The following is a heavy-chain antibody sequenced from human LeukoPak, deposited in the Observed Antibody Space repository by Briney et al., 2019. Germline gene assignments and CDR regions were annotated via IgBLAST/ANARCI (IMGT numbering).Heavy chain of an antibody. CDR1: GLPIADFA. CDR3: AKESGKFDY. CDR2: ISGDGVST. J-gene: IGHJ4*02. Sequence: GGSLRLSCVASGLPIADFAMHWVRQAPGKGLEWVSLISGDGVSTFYADSVKGRFSISRDNSKDSLYLEMNSLRTEDAAMYYCAKESGKFDYWGQGTLVAVSS. V-gene: IGHV3-43*02.